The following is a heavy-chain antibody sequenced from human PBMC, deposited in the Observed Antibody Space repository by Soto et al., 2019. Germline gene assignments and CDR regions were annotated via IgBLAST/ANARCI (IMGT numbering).Heavy chain of an antibody. CDR3: ARPLWRNDYNWGYFDF. V-gene: IGHV3-30-3*01. CDR1: GFTFSSYV. CDR2: ISYDGSNK. Sequence: QVQLVESGGGVVQPGRSLRLSCAASGFTFSSYVMHWVRQAPGKGLEWVAVISYDGSNKYYADSVKGRFTISRDNSKNTLYLQMNSLRAEDTAVYYCARPLWRNDYNWGYFDFWGRGTLVTVSS. D-gene: IGHD4-4*01. J-gene: IGHJ2*01.